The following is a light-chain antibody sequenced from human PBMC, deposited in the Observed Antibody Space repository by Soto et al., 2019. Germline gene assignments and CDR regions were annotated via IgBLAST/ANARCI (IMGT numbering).Light chain of an antibody. CDR1: SSDVGAYNY. V-gene: IGLV2-14*03. CDR2: DVS. CDR3: SSYTDSNTRV. J-gene: IGLJ3*02. Sequence: QSALTQPASVSGSPGQSITISCTGTSSDVGAYNYVSWYQQHPGKAPKVMIFDVSNRPSGISNRFSGSKSGNTASLTISGLQAEDEADYYCSSYTDSNTRVFGGGTKVTVL.